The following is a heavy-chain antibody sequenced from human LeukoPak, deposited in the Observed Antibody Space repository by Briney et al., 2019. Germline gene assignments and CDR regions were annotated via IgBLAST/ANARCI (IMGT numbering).Heavy chain of an antibody. CDR1: GYSFTSYW. Sequence: GESLQISCKGSGYSFTSYWISWVRQMPGKGLAWMGRIDPSDSYTNYSPSFQGHVTISADKSISTAYLQWSSLKASDTAMYYCASLYGGSPPYDFDYWGQGTLVTVSS. D-gene: IGHD5-12*01. CDR3: ASLYGGSPPYDFDY. J-gene: IGHJ4*02. CDR2: IDPSDSYT. V-gene: IGHV5-10-1*01.